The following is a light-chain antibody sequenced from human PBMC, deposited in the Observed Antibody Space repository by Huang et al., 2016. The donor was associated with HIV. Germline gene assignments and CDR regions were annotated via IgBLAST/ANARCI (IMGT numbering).Light chain of an antibody. CDR1: QSVRSY. CDR3: QQRGAWPLT. CDR2: DAS. V-gene: IGKV3-11*01. Sequence: EFVLTQSPATLSLSLGERASLSCRASQSVRSYLAWHQQKPGQAPGRLIYDASNRATGIPARFSGSGSETDFTLTISNRQSEDFAVYCCQQRGAWPLTFGGGTKVEI. J-gene: IGKJ4*01.